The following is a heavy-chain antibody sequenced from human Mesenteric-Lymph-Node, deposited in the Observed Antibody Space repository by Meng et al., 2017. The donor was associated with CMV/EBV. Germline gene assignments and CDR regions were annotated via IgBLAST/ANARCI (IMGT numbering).Heavy chain of an antibody. J-gene: IGHJ4*02. Sequence: SISSSSYYWGWIRQPPGKGLEWIGSIYYSGSTYYNPSLKSRVTISVDTSKNQFSLKLSSVTAADTAVYYCASPLGYYDSSGYERDYWGQGTLVTVSS. CDR2: IYYSGST. D-gene: IGHD3-22*01. V-gene: IGHV4-39*01. CDR3: ASPLGYYDSSGYERDY. CDR1: SISSSSYY.